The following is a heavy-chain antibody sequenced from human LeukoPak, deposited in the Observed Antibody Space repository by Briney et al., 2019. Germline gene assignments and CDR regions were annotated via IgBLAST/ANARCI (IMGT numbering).Heavy chain of an antibody. Sequence: SETLSLTCTVSGGRISSYYWSWIRQPPGQGLEWIAYMYYSGSTNHNPSLKSRVTISIDTSKNQFSLRLSPVTAADTAVYYCARGRGEVVVAAWDVFDIWGQGTMVTVSS. CDR1: GGRISSYY. V-gene: IGHV4-59*08. J-gene: IGHJ3*02. CDR2: MYYSGST. CDR3: ARGRGEVVVAAWDVFDI. D-gene: IGHD2-15*01.